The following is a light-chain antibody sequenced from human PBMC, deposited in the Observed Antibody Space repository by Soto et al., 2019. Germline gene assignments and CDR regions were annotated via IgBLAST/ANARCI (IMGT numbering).Light chain of an antibody. CDR1: QTISSW. V-gene: IGKV1-5*03. CDR3: QQYKSYPLT. J-gene: IGKJ4*01. Sequence: DIQMTQSPSTLSGSVGDRVTITCRASQTISSWLAWYQQKPGKVPKLLIYKASTLKSGVPPRFSGSGSGTEFTLTISSVQPDDFATYYCQQYKSYPLTFGGGTKVDIK. CDR2: KAS.